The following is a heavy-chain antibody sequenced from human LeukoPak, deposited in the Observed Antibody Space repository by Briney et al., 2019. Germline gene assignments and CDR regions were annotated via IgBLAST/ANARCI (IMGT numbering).Heavy chain of an antibody. CDR2: IRYDGSNK. CDR3: AKDSPLYGGKSGDFDY. Sequence: PGGSLRLSCAASGFTFSSYSMNWVRQAPGKGLEWVAFIRYDGSNKYYADSVKGRFTISRDNSKNTLYLQMNSLRAEDTAVYYCAKDSPLYGGKSGDFDYWGQGTLVTVSS. CDR1: GFTFSSYS. D-gene: IGHD4-23*01. J-gene: IGHJ4*02. V-gene: IGHV3-30*02.